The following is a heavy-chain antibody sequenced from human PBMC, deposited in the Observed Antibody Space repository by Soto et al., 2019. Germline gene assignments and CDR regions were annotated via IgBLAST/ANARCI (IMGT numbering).Heavy chain of an antibody. CDR1: GFTFSSYA. CDR2: ISGSGGST. V-gene: IGHV3-23*01. J-gene: IGHJ3*02. Sequence: GGSLRLSCAASGFTFSSYAMSWVRQAPGKGLEWVSAISGSGGSTYYADSVKGRFTISRDNSKNTLYLQMNSLRAEDTAVYYCAKDHRNYYDSSGYPDAFDIWGQGTMVTVSS. D-gene: IGHD3-22*01. CDR3: AKDHRNYYDSSGYPDAFDI.